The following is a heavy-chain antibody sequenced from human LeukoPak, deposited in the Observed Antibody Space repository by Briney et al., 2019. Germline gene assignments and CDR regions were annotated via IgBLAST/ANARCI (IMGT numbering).Heavy chain of an antibody. J-gene: IGHJ4*02. V-gene: IGHV3-21*01. CDR1: GFTFSSYT. CDR2: IRGISDDL. CDR3: ARELYGSGSPDY. D-gene: IGHD3-10*01. Sequence: GGSLRLSCAASGFTFSSYTMNWVRQAPGKGLEWVSSIRGISDDLYYADSVKGRFTISRDNKENSMYLQMNSLRADDTGVYYCARELYGSGSPDYWGQGTLVTVSS.